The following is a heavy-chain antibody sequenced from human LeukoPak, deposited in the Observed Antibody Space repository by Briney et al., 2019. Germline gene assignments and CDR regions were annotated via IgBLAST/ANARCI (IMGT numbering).Heavy chain of an antibody. Sequence: ASVKVSCKASGYTFTGYYMHWVRQAPGQGLEWMGWINPNSGGSNYAQKFQGRVTMTRDTSISTAYMELSRLRSDDTAVYYYARGAVSSSWHFDYWGQGTLVTVSS. D-gene: IGHD6-13*01. CDR3: ARGAVSSSWHFDY. CDR2: INPNSGGS. J-gene: IGHJ4*02. V-gene: IGHV1-2*02. CDR1: GYTFTGYY.